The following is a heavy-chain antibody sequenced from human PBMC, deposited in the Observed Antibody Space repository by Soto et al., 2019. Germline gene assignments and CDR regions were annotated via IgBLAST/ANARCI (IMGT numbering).Heavy chain of an antibody. CDR2: ISYDGSEK. J-gene: IGHJ4*02. D-gene: IGHD6-6*01. CDR1: GFTFSRHA. V-gene: IGHV3-30-3*01. CDR3: AREVGGSSPPG. Sequence: QVQLVESGGGVVQPGRSLRLSCAASGFTFSRHAMHWVRQALVKGLEWVAVISYDGSEKYYADSVKGRFTISRDSSKNTLYLQMDSLGPEDTAVYYCAREVGGSSPPGWGQGTLVTVFS.